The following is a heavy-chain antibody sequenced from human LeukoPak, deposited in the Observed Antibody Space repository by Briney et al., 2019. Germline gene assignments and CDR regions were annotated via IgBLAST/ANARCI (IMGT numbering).Heavy chain of an antibody. V-gene: IGHV3-21*01. CDR1: GFTFTSYN. CDR2: ITSSSSYI. CDR3: ARAPVTMVRGADTNYYYYYMDV. D-gene: IGHD3-10*01. J-gene: IGHJ6*03. Sequence: GGSLRLSCAASGFTFTSYNMNWVRQAPGKGLEWVSSITSSSSYIYYADSVKGRFTISRDNAKNSLYLQMNSLRAEDTAVYYCARAPVTMVRGADTNYYYYYMDVWGKGTTVTVSS.